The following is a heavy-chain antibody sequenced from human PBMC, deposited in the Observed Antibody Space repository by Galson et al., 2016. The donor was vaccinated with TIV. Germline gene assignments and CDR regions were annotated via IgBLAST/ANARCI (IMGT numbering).Heavy chain of an antibody. Sequence: SVKVSCKASGDTFSNYAISWVRQAPGQGPEWMGRINPIFHTATYAQRLQGRVTIMADKSTTTIYMELNSLRPEDTAVYYCAREMYYYDRTAYYAFDIWGQGTMVTVSS. V-gene: IGHV1-69*06. CDR3: AREMYYYDRTAYYAFDI. CDR1: GDTFSNYA. J-gene: IGHJ3*02. D-gene: IGHD3-22*01. CDR2: INPIFHTA.